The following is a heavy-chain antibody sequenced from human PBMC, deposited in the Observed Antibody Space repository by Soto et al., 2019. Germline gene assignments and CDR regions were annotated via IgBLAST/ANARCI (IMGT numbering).Heavy chain of an antibody. Sequence: QVQLVQSGAEVKKPGSSVKVSCKASGGTFSSYAISWVRQAPGQGLEWMGGLIPIFGTANYAQKFQGRVTITADESTSTAYMELSSLRSEDTAVYYCAREGGPYYDFWSGQSIDYWGQGTLVTVSS. CDR1: GGTFSSYA. CDR3: AREGGPYYDFWSGQSIDY. J-gene: IGHJ4*02. CDR2: LIPIFGTA. V-gene: IGHV1-69*01. D-gene: IGHD3-3*01.